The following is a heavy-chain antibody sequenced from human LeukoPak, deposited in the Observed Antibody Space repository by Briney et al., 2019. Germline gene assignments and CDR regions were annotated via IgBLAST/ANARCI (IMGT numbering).Heavy chain of an antibody. J-gene: IGHJ5*02. CDR1: GYSFTSYW. D-gene: IGHD3-22*01. CDR3: ARRGYYDSSGYVVPTNWFDP. V-gene: IGHV5-51*01. CDR2: IYPGDSDT. Sequence: GESLKISCKGSGYSFTSYWIGWVRQMPGKGLEWMGIIYPGDSDTRYSPSFQGQVTISADKSISTAYLQWSSLKASDTAMYYCARRGYYDSSGYVVPTNWFDPWGQGTLVTVSS.